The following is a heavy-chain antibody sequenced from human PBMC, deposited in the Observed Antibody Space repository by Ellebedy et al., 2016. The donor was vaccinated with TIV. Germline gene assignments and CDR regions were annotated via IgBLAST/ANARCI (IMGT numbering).Heavy chain of an antibody. CDR2: INSDGYST. CDR3: TRSHSSSPPHAEYYLD. CDR1: GFTFSSYW. J-gene: IGHJ1*01. Sequence: GESLKISCVASGFTFSSYWMHRVRQVPGKGLQWVSRINSDGYSTSYVDSVKGRFVMSRDNAKNTVDLQMNSLRAEDTAVYYCTRSHSSSPPHAEYYLDWGQGALVTVSS. D-gene: IGHD6-6*01. V-gene: IGHV3-74*01.